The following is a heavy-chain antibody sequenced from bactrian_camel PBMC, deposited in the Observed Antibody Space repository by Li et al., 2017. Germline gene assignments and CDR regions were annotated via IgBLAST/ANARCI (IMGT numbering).Heavy chain of an antibody. V-gene: IGHV3S53*01. CDR2: IDPDGT. D-gene: IGHD1*01. J-gene: IGHJ4*01. CDR1: GMKYSDYC. CDR3: AAAWTHWRGNCPGGFTSSSYND. Sequence: HVQLVESGGGSVQAGGSLTLSCAYSGMKYSDYCMGWFRLAPGKEREEIATIDPDGTRYADSVKGRFTLSEDVAAHTTYLQMNSLKPEDTAMYYCAAAWTHWRGNCPGGFTSSSYNDWGQGTQVTVS.